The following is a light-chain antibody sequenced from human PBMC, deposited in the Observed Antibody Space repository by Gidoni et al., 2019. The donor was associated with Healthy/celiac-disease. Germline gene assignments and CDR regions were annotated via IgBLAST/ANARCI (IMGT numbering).Light chain of an antibody. J-gene: IGKJ1*01. Sequence: DIVMTQSPDSLAVSLGERATINCKSSQSVLYSSNNKNYLAWYQQKPGQPPKLLIYWASTRESGVPDLFSGSGSVTDFTLTISSLQAEDVAVYSCQQYYSTPRTFGQXTKVEIK. CDR2: WAS. CDR1: QSVLYSSNNKNY. CDR3: QQYYSTPRT. V-gene: IGKV4-1*01.